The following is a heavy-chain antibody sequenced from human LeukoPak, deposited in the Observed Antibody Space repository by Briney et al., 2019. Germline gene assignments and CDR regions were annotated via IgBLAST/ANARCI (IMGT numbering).Heavy chain of an antibody. V-gene: IGHV4-61*01. CDR2: IYYSGST. CDR3: ARDRCGGDCYGYYYYYGMDV. Sequence: SETLSLTCTVSGGSISSSSHYWGWIRQPPGKGLEWIGYIYYSGSTNYNPSLKSRVTISVDTSKNQFSLKLSSVTAADTAVYYCARDRCGGDCYGYYYYYGMDVWGQGTTVTVSS. CDR1: GGSISSSSHY. D-gene: IGHD2-21*02. J-gene: IGHJ6*02.